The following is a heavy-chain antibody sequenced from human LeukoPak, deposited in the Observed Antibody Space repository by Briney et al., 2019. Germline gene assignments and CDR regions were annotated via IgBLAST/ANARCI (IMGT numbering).Heavy chain of an antibody. V-gene: IGHV4-34*01. CDR1: GFSFRDFY. CDR2: INHSGST. CDR3: ARGERNYDFWSGYYSGPYYFDY. J-gene: IGHJ4*02. Sequence: PGGSLRLSCATSGFSFRDFYMGWIRQPPGKGLEWIGEINHSGSTNYNPSLKSRVTISVDTSKNQFSLKLSSVTAADTAVYYCARGERNYDFWSGYYSGPYYFDYWGQGTLVTVSS. D-gene: IGHD3-3*01.